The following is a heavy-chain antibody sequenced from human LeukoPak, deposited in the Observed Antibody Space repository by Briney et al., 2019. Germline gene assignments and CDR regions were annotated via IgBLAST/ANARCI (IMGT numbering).Heavy chain of an antibody. Sequence: SETLSLTCTVSGDSISSSSYCWGWIRQPPGKGLEWIGSICYSGSTFYNPSLKSRVTLSVDTSKNQFSLKLSSVTAADTAVYYCARGAPSGSYSVFDYWGQGTLVTVSS. CDR1: GDSISSSSYC. D-gene: IGHD1-26*01. V-gene: IGHV4-39*07. CDR2: ICYSGST. J-gene: IGHJ4*02. CDR3: ARGAPSGSYSVFDY.